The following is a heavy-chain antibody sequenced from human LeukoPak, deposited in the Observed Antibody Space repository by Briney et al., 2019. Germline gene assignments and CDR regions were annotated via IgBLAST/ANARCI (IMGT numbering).Heavy chain of an antibody. J-gene: IGHJ4*02. CDR3: ARDPHHGGYDY. CDR2: ISYDGSNK. D-gene: IGHD4-23*01. CDR1: GFTFSSYA. Sequence: GSLRLSCAASGFTFSSYAMHWVRQAPGKGLEWVAVISYDGSNKYYADSVKGRFTISRDNSKNTLYLQMNSLRAEDTAVYYCARDPHHGGYDYWGQGTLVTVSS. V-gene: IGHV3-30-3*01.